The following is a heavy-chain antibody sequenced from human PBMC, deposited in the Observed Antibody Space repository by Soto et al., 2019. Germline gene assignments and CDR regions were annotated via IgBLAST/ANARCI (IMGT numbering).Heavy chain of an antibody. J-gene: IGHJ3*02. D-gene: IGHD3-10*01. CDR1: GYSFTDHY. Sequence: ASVKVSCKASGYSFTDHYIHWVRQAPGQGLEWMGWVNPNTGGTNYAQRFHGRVTMTRDTSITTAYMELSSLRSDDTALFYCATLDSGSYYGNALDIWGQGTRVTVSS. CDR2: VNPNTGGT. CDR3: ATLDSGSYYGNALDI. V-gene: IGHV1-2*02.